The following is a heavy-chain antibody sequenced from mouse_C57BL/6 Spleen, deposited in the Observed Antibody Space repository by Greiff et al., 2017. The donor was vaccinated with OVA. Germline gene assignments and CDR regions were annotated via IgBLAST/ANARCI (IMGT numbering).Heavy chain of an antibody. Sequence: VKLQESGAELVKPGASVKLSCKASGYTFTSYWMQWVKQRPGQGLEWIGEIDPSDSYTNYNQKFKGKATLTVDTSSSTAYMQLSSLTSEDSAVYYCARAYYSNYAYAMDYWGQGTSVTVSS. J-gene: IGHJ4*01. CDR2: IDPSDSYT. V-gene: IGHV1-50*01. CDR3: ARAYYSNYAYAMDY. D-gene: IGHD2-5*01. CDR1: GYTFTSYW.